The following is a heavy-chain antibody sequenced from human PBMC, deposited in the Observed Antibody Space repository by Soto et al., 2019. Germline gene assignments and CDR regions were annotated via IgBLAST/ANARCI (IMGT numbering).Heavy chain of an antibody. Sequence: ASVKVSCKASGYTFTSYGISWVRQAPGQGLEWMGWISAYNGNTNYAQKLQGRVTMTTDTSTSTAYMELRSLRSDDTAVYYCARDHWVLRVGATPLFDYWGQGTLVTVSS. J-gene: IGHJ4*02. D-gene: IGHD1-26*01. CDR2: ISAYNGNT. CDR1: GYTFTSYG. V-gene: IGHV1-18*01. CDR3: ARDHWVLRVGATPLFDY.